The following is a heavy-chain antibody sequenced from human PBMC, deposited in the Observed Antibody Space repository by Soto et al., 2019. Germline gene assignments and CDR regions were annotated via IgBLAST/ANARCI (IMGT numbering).Heavy chain of an antibody. CDR2: IYYSGST. J-gene: IGHJ4*02. D-gene: IGHD1-26*01. CDR1: GGSVSSGGYS. CDR3: ARRYGSAIDY. V-gene: IGHV4-61*08. Sequence: PSETLSLTCAVSGGSVSSGGYSWSWIRQSPGKGLEWIGYIYYSGSTKYNPSLKSRVTISVDTSKNQCSLKLSSVTAADTAVYYCARRYGSAIDYWGQGTLVTVSS.